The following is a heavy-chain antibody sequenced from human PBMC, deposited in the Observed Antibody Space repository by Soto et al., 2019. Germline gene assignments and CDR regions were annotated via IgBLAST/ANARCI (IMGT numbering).Heavy chain of an antibody. D-gene: IGHD4-17*01. Sequence: VQLVESGGGVVQPGRSLRLSCAASGFTFSSYGMHWVRQAPGKGLEWVAVISYDGSNKYYADSVKGRFTISRDNSKNTLYLQMNSLRAEDTAVYYCAKDYGDYVPLDYWGQGTLVTVSS. CDR1: GFTFSSYG. CDR3: AKDYGDYVPLDY. J-gene: IGHJ4*02. CDR2: ISYDGSNK. V-gene: IGHV3-30*18.